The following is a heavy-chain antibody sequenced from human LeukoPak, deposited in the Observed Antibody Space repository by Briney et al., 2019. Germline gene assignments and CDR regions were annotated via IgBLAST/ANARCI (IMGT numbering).Heavy chain of an antibody. J-gene: IGHJ3*02. CDR1: GFTFSSYG. CDR2: ISYDGSNK. Sequence: PGGSLRLSCAASGFTFSSYGMHWVRQAPGKGLEWVAVISYDGSNKYYADSVKGRFTISRDNSKNTLYLQMNSLRAEDTAVYYCARDGYYDFWSVTDAFDIWGQGTMVTVSS. V-gene: IGHV3-30*03. CDR3: ARDGYYDFWSVTDAFDI. D-gene: IGHD3-3*01.